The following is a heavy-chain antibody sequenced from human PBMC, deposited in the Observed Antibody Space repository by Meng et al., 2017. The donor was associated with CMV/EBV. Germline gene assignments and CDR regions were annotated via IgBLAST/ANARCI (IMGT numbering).Heavy chain of an antibody. D-gene: IGHD3-22*01. CDR2: INHSGST. J-gene: IGHJ4*02. CDR1: GGSFSGYY. CDR3: AIFDISGYYKDY. Sequence: SETLSLTCAVYGGSFSGYYWSWIRQPPGKGLEWIGEINHSGSTNYDPSLKSRVTISVDTSKNQFSLKLNSVTAADTAVYYCAIFDISGYYKDYWGQGTLVTVSS. V-gene: IGHV4-34*01.